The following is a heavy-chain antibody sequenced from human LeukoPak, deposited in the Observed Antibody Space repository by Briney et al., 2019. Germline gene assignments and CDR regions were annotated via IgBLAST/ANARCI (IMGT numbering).Heavy chain of an antibody. V-gene: IGHV1-2*02. CDR2: INPNSGGT. J-gene: IGHJ4*02. CDR1: GYTFTGHY. Sequence: ASVKVSCKASGYTFTGHYMHWVRQAPGQGLEWMGWINPNSGGTNYAQKFQGRVTMTRDTSISTAYMELSRLRSDDTAVYYCARGDKWELLYYFDYWGQGTLVTVSS. CDR3: ARGDKWELLYYFDY. D-gene: IGHD1-26*01.